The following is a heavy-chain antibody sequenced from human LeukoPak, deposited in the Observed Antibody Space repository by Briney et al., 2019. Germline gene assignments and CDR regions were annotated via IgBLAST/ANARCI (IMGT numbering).Heavy chain of an antibody. D-gene: IGHD3-10*01. CDR3: AREPMVRGVKGGFDY. Sequence: GGSLRLSCAASAFTFSSYSMNWVRQAPGEGLEWVSSISSSSSYIYYADSVKGRFTISRDNAKNSLYLQMNSLRAEDTAVYYCAREPMVRGVKGGFDYWGQGTLVTVSS. CDR2: ISSSSSYI. V-gene: IGHV3-21*01. CDR1: AFTFSSYS. J-gene: IGHJ4*02.